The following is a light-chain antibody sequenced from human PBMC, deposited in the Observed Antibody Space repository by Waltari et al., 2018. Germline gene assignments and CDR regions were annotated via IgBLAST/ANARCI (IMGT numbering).Light chain of an antibody. V-gene: IGKV2-28*01. CDR1: QSLLHSNGYNY. CDR2: LGS. Sequence: DIVMTQSPLSLPVTPGEPASISCRSSQSLLHSNGYNYLDWYQQKPGQSPQLLIYLGSNRASGVPDRFSGSGSGTDFTLKINRVEAEDVGVYYCMQALQTPVTFGQGTKVENK. J-gene: IGKJ1*01. CDR3: MQALQTPVT.